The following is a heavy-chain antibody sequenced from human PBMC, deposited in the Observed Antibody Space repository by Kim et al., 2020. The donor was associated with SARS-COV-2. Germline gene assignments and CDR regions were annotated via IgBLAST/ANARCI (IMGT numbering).Heavy chain of an antibody. Sequence: SETLSLTCTVSGGSISSSSYYWGWIRQPPGKGLEWIGSIYYSESTYYNSTLKSRVTISVDTSKNQFTLKLRSVTAADTAVYYCARSVYGIMVRGVIIRGVSWFDPWGQVTLVTVSS. V-gene: IGHV4-39*01. D-gene: IGHD3-10*01. CDR3: ARSVYGIMVRGVIIRGVSWFDP. CDR1: GGSISSSSYY. J-gene: IGHJ5*02. CDR2: IYYSEST.